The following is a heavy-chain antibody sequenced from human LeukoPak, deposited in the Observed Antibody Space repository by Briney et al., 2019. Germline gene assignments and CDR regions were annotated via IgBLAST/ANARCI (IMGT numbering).Heavy chain of an antibody. J-gene: IGHJ4*02. CDR2: ITGSGAYT. Sequence: GGSLRLSCSASGFTSSTYAMSWVRQAPGNGLEWVSSITGSGAYTYYTDSVEGRFTISRDNSKNTLYLQINSLRAEDTAIYYCTKDALEFVSPATYFDYWGQGTLVTVSS. CDR3: TKDALEFVSPATYFDY. V-gene: IGHV3-23*01. CDR1: GFTSSTYA. D-gene: IGHD2-2*01.